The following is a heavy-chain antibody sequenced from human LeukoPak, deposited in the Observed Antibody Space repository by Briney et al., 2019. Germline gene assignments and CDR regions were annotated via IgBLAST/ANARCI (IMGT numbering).Heavy chain of an antibody. CDR1: GGSISSYY. CDR2: IYYSGST. J-gene: IGHJ4*02. CDR3: ARLAEYSSSFDY. V-gene: IGHV4-59*01. Sequence: SETLSLTCTVSGGSISSYYWSWIRQPPGKGLEWIGYIYYSGSTNYNPSLKSRVTISVDTSKNQLSLKLSSVTAADTAVYYCARLAEYSSSFDYWGQGTLVTVSS. D-gene: IGHD6-6*01.